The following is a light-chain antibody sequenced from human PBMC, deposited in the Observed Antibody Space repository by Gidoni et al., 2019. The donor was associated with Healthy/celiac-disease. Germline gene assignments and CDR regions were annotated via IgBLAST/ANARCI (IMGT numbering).Light chain of an antibody. V-gene: IGLV2-14*01. CDR2: NVS. CDR3: SSYTSSSTLVI. J-gene: IGLJ2*01. Sequence: QSALTQPASVSGSPGQSITISCTGTSSDVGGYNYVSWYQQHPGKAPKPMIYNVSNRPSEVSNRFSGSKAGNTASLTISGLKTEDEADYYCSSYTSSSTLVIFGGGTKLTVL. CDR1: SSDVGGYNY.